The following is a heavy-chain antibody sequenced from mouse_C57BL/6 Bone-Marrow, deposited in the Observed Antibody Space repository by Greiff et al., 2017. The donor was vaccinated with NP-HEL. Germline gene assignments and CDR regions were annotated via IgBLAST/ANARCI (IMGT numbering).Heavy chain of an antibody. V-gene: IGHV1-7*01. Sequence: QVQLQPSGAELAKPGASVKLSCKASGYTFTSYWMHWVKQRPGQGLEWIGYINPSSGYTKYNQKFKDKAPLTADKSSSTAYMQLSSLTYEDSAVYYCLYGNYVGYFDVWGTGTTVTVSS. CDR3: LYGNYVGYFDV. D-gene: IGHD2-1*01. J-gene: IGHJ1*03. CDR2: INPSSGYT. CDR1: GYTFTSYW.